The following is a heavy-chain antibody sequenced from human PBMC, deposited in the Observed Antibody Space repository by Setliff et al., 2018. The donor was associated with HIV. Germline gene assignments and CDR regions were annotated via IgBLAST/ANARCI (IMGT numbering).Heavy chain of an antibody. CDR3: VKHRNRGFDP. CDR1: GESFSGYY. Sequence: SETLSLTCTIYGESFSGYYCSWIRQPPGKGLEWIGEVSFSGSTNYSPSLKSRVTISVGTSKNQFSLKMTSVTAADTAVYYCVKHRNRGFDPWGQGTLVTVSS. V-gene: IGHV4-34*01. CDR2: VSFSGST. J-gene: IGHJ5*02.